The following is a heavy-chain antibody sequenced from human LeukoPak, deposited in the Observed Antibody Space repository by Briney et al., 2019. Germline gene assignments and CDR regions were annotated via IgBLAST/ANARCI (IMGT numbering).Heavy chain of an antibody. V-gene: IGHV4-39*01. J-gene: IGHJ4*02. D-gene: IGHD6-13*01. CDR3: ARGRGIGVLDY. CDR1: GGSISSSSYY. Sequence: SETLSLTCTVSGGSISSSSYYWGWIRQPPGKGLEWIGNIYYSGSTFTYYNPSLKSRVTISVDTSKNQFSLKLSSVTAADTAVYYCARGRGIGVLDYWGQGTLVTVSS. CDR2: IYYSGSTFT.